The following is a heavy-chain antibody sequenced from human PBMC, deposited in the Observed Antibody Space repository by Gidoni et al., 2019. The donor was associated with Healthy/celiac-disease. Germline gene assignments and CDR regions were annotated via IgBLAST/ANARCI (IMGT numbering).Heavy chain of an antibody. V-gene: IGHV3-21*01. D-gene: IGHD2-15*01. CDR3: ARAQEPPVVVAAKGGWFDP. J-gene: IGHJ5*02. Sequence: EVQLVESGGGLVKPGGSLRLFCAASGFTFSSYSMNGVRQAPGKGLEWFSSISRSSSYIYYADSVKGRFTISRNNAKNSLYLQMNSLRADDTAVYYCARAQEPPVVVAAKGGWFDPWGQGTLVTVSS. CDR1: GFTFSSYS. CDR2: ISRSSSYI.